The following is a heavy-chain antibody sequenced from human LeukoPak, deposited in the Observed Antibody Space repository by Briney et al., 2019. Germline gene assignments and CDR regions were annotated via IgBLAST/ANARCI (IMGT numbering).Heavy chain of an antibody. CDR3: ARDRCTNGVCYTYFDY. Sequence: GGSLRLSCAASRFTFSSYAMHWVRQAPGKGLEWVAVISYDGSNKYYADSVKGRFTISRDNSKNTLYLQMNSLRAEDTAVYYCARDRCTNGVCYTYFDYWGQGTLVTVSS. J-gene: IGHJ4*02. CDR1: RFTFSSYA. D-gene: IGHD2-8*01. V-gene: IGHV3-30*01. CDR2: ISYDGSNK.